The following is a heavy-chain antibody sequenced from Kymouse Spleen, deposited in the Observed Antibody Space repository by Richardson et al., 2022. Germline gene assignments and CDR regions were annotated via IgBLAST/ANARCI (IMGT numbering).Heavy chain of an antibody. CDR3: ARAAAGAEYFQH. CDR2: IWYDGSNK. V-gene: IGHV3-33*01. Sequence: QVQLVESGGGVVQPGRSLRLSCAASGFTFSSYGMHWVRQAPGKGLEWVAVIWYDGSNKYYADSVKGRFTISRDNSKNTLYLQMNSLRAEDTAVYYCARAAAGAEYFQHWGQGTLVTVSS. CDR1: GFTFSSYG. D-gene: IGHD6-13*01. J-gene: IGHJ1*01.